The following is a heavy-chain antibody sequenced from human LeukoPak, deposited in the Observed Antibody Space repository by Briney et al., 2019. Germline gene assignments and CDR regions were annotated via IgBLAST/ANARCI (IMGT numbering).Heavy chain of an antibody. V-gene: IGHV3-74*01. Sequence: PGGSLRLSCAASGFTFSSYWMHWVRHAPGKGLVWVSRINSDGSSTSYADSVKGRFTISRDNAKNTLYLQMNSLRAADTAVYYCARAGVVVPAAIPVSFDYWGQGTLVTVSS. D-gene: IGHD2-2*02. J-gene: IGHJ4*02. CDR1: GFTFSSYW. CDR3: ARAGVVVPAAIPVSFDY. CDR2: INSDGSST.